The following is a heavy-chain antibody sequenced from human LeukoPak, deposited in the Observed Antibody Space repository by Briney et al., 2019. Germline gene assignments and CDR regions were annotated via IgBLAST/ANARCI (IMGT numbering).Heavy chain of an antibody. V-gene: IGHV4-34*01. CDR2: INHSGST. J-gene: IGHJ4*02. Sequence: SETLSLTCAVYGGSFSGYYWSWILQPPGKGLEWVGEINHSGSTNYNPSLKSRVTISVDTSKNQFSLKLSSVTAADTAVYYCARGNYDILTGYHDYWGQGTLVTVSS. D-gene: IGHD3-9*01. CDR3: ARGNYDILTGYHDY. CDR1: GGSFSGYY.